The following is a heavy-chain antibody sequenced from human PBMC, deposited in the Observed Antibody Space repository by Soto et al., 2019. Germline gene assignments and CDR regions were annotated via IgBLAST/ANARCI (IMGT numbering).Heavy chain of an antibody. J-gene: IGHJ4*02. CDR1: GGSFSGYY. CDR3: ASIIFDY. CDR2: INHSGST. V-gene: IGHV4-34*01. Sequence: LSLTCAVYGGSFSGYYWSWIRQPPGKGLEWIGEINHSGSTNYNPSLKSRVTISVDTSKNQFSLKLSSVTAADTAVYYCASIIFDYWGQGTLVTVSS.